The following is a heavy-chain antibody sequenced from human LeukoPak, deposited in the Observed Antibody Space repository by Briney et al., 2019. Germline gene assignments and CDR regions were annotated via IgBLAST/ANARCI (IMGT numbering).Heavy chain of an antibody. D-gene: IGHD1-7*01. CDR3: ARRLGTTEDFDY. Sequence: ASVKVSCKAFGYTFIDYYMHWVRQAPGQGLEWMGWINPTSGVTNYAQKFQGRVTITRDTSISTAYLQWSSLKASDTAMYYCARRLGTTEDFDYWGQGTLVTVSS. V-gene: IGHV1-2*02. J-gene: IGHJ4*02. CDR2: INPTSGVT. CDR1: GYTFIDYY.